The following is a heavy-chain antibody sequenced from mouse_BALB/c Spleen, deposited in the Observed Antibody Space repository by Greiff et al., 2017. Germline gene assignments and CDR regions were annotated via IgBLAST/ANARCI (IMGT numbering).Heavy chain of an antibody. Sequence: EVKVVESGGGLVQPGGSRKLSCAASGFTFSSFGMHWVRQAPEKGLEWVAYISSGSSTIYYADTVKGRFTISRDNPKNTLFLQMTSLRSEDTAMYYCAREGLDYWGQGTTLTVSS. V-gene: IGHV5-17*02. CDR2: ISSGSSTI. CDR1: GFTFSSFG. J-gene: IGHJ2*01. CDR3: AREGLDY.